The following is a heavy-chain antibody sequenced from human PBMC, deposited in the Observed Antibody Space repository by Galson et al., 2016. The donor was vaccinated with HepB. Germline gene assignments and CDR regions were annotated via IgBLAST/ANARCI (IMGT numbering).Heavy chain of an antibody. D-gene: IGHD5-12*01. CDR3: ARMEKWPTAHADV. J-gene: IGHJ4*02. CDR1: GGSFTAHY. Sequence: SETLSLTCAVYGGSFTAHYWTWIRQHPGKGFEWIGDINHGGATNYNPSLGSRVTISVDKSTNQLSLSLNSVTAADTAVYFCARMEKWPTAHADVWGQGTLVTVSS. CDR2: INHGGAT. V-gene: IGHV4-34*01.